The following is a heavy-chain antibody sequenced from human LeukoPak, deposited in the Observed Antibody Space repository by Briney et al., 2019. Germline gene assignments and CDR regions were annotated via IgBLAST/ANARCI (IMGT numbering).Heavy chain of an antibody. Sequence: ASVKVSCKVSGYTLTELSMHWVRQAPGKGFEWMGGFDPEDGETIYAQKFQGRVTMTEDTSTDTAYMELSSLRSEDTAVYYCATNLDSLELFDYWGQGTLVTVSS. CDR2: FDPEDGET. CDR3: ATNLDSLELFDY. CDR1: GYTLTELS. V-gene: IGHV1-24*01. D-gene: IGHD1-7*01. J-gene: IGHJ4*02.